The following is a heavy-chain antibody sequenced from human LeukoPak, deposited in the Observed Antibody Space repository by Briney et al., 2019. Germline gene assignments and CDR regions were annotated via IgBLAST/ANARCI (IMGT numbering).Heavy chain of an antibody. CDR1: GYTFTSYG. D-gene: IGHD3-22*01. V-gene: IGHV1-18*01. J-gene: IGHJ4*02. CDR2: ISAYNGST. CDR3: ARDLVWEYYYDSSGYSAFDY. Sequence: ASVKVSCKASGYTFTSYGISWVRQAPGQGLEWMGWISAYNGSTNYAQKLQGRVTMTTDTSTSTAYMELRSLRSDDTAVYYCARDLVWEYYYDSSGYSAFDYWGQGTLVTVSS.